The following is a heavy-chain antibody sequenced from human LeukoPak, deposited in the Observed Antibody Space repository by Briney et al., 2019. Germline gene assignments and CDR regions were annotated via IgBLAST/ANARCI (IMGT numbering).Heavy chain of an antibody. CDR1: GFTFSDYY. V-gene: IGHV3-11*04. CDR3: ARDLFEYYYDSSGYFDY. Sequence: GGSLRLSCAASGFTFSDYYMSWIRQAPGKGLEWVSYISSSGSTIYYADSVKGRFTISRDNAKNSLYRQMNSLRAEDTAVYYCARDLFEYYYDSSGYFDYWGQGTLVTVSS. D-gene: IGHD3-22*01. J-gene: IGHJ4*02. CDR2: ISSSGSTI.